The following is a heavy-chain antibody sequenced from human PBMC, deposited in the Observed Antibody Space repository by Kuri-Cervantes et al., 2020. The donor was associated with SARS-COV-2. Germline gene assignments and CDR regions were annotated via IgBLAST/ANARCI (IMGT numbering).Heavy chain of an antibody. CDR3: ARDPDGSHFDY. J-gene: IGHJ4*02. V-gene: IGHV4-59*11. Sequence: ESLKISCTVSGGSISSHYWSWIRQPPGKGLEWIGYIYYSGSTNYNPSLKSRVTISVDTSKNQFSLKLSSVTAADTAVYYCARDPDGSHFDYWGQGTLVTVSS. CDR2: IYYSGST. CDR1: GGSISSHY. D-gene: IGHD1-26*01.